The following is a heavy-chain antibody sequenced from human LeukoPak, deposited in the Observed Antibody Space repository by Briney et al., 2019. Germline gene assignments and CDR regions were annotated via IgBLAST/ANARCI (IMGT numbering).Heavy chain of an antibody. Sequence: SETLSLTCTVSGGSISSYYWSWIRQPPGKGLEWIGYIYYSGSTNHNPSLKSRVTISVDTSKNQFSLKLSSVTAADTAVYYCARAQYYDFWSGYYNWFDPWGQGTLVTVSS. CDR3: ARAQYYDFWSGYYNWFDP. V-gene: IGHV4-59*01. CDR2: IYYSGST. CDR1: GGSISSYY. J-gene: IGHJ5*02. D-gene: IGHD3-3*01.